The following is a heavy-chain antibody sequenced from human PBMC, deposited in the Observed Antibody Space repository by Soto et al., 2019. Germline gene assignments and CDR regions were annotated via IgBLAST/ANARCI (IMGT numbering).Heavy chain of an antibody. D-gene: IGHD2-2*01. CDR3: AKSLVPAAILYYDGMDV. CDR1: GFTCSSYD. V-gene: IGHV3-30*18. Sequence: QVQLVESGGGVVQPGRSLRLSCAASGFTCSSYDMHWVRQAPGKGLEWVAVISYDGSNKYYADSVKDRFTIARDTSKNTQYLQMNSLRAGDTAVYYCAKSLVPAAILYYDGMDVWGQGTTVTVSS. J-gene: IGHJ6*02. CDR2: ISYDGSNK.